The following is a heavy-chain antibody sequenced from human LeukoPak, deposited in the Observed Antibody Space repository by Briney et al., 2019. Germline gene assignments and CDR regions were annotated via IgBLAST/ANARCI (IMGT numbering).Heavy chain of an antibody. D-gene: IGHD3/OR15-3a*01. Sequence: GGSLRLSCAASGFTFSSHAMSWVRQAPGKGLEWVSVVSSSGGNTYNADSVKGRFTISRDNSKNTLYLQMNSLRAEDTAVYYCAKEDWLGFDYWGQGTLVTVSS. CDR1: GFTFSSHA. J-gene: IGHJ4*02. CDR3: AKEDWLGFDY. CDR2: VSSSGGNT. V-gene: IGHV3-23*01.